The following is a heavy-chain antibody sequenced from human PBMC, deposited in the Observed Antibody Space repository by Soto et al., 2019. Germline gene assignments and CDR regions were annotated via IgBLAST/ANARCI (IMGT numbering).Heavy chain of an antibody. J-gene: IGHJ4*02. V-gene: IGHV3-15*01. CDR1: GFTFSNAW. D-gene: IGHD3-10*01. CDR3: TTERYYYGSGSYYNFDY. Sequence: GGSLRLSCAASGFTFSNAWMSWVRQAPGKGLEWVGRIKSKTDGGTTDYAAPVKGRFTISRDDSKNTLYLQMNSLKTEDTAVDYCTTERYYYGSGSYYNFDYWGQGTLVTVSS. CDR2: IKSKTDGGTT.